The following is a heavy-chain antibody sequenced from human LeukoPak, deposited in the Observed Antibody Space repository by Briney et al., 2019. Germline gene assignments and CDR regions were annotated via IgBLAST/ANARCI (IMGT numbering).Heavy chain of an antibody. CDR2: ISSSGSTI. J-gene: IGHJ4*02. D-gene: IGHD5-12*01. CDR1: GFTFSSYE. Sequence: QPGGSLRLSCAASGFTFSSYEMNWVRQAPGKGLEWVSYISSSGSTIYYADSVKGQFTISRDNAKNSLYLQMNSLRAEDTAVYYCARDSGHSGYDRGHHDYWGQGTLVTVSS. V-gene: IGHV3-48*03. CDR3: ARDSGHSGYDRGHHDY.